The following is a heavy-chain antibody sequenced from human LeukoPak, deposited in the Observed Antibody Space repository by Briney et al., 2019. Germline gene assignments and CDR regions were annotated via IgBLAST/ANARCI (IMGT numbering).Heavy chain of an antibody. Sequence: SQTLSLTCAISGDSVSSNSAAWNWIRQSPSRGLEWLGRTYYRSKWYNDYAVSVKSRITINPDTSKNQFSLQLNSVTPEDTAVYYCARAKWTAYYDSSGYRDPPLDYWGQGTLVTVSS. V-gene: IGHV6-1*01. CDR1: GDSVSSNSAA. D-gene: IGHD3-22*01. CDR2: TYYRSKWYN. CDR3: ARAKWTAYYDSSGYRDPPLDY. J-gene: IGHJ4*02.